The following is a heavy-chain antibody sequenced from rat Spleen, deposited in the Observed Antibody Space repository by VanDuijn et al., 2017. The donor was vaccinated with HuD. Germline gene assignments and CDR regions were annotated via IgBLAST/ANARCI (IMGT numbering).Heavy chain of an antibody. CDR3: ASRAPFAY. CDR1: GNSIANGYR. Sequence: EVQLQESGPGLVKPSQSLSLTCSVTGNSIANGYRWNWIRRFPGSKLEWMGYINSAGTTVYNPSLKSRISITRDTTRNQFFLQVNSVTTEDTATYYCASRAPFAYWGQGTLVTVSS. D-gene: IGHD4-1*01. J-gene: IGHJ3*01. CDR2: INSAGTT. V-gene: IGHV3-3*01.